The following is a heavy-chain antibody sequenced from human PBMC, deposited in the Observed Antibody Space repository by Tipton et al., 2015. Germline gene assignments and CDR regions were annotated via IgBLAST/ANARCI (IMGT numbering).Heavy chain of an antibody. V-gene: IGHV1-18*01. J-gene: IGHJ4*02. CDR1: GSTFISDF. CDR2: ITTSNDNT. CDR3: ARGGGDYVWGHYRFRGWYFDN. D-gene: IGHD3-16*02. Sequence: QLVQSGAEVRKPGASVKVSCKASGSTFISDFITWVRQAPGQGLEWMGCITTSNDNTDYAQNLQGRVTMTTDTSTTTAHMELRSLRSDDTAVYYCARGGGDYVWGHYRFRGWYFDNWGQGTLVTVSS.